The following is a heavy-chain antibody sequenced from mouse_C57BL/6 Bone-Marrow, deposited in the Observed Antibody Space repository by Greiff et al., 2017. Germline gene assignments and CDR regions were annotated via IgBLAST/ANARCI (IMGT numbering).Heavy chain of an antibody. Sequence: VQLQQSGPELVKPGASVKISCKASGYSFTSYYIHWVKQRPGQGLEWIGWIYPGSGNTKYNEKFKGKATLTADTSSSTAYMQLSSLTSEDSAVYYCARGCLDYPIYFDYWGQGTTLTVSS. CDR3: ARGCLDYPIYFDY. D-gene: IGHD2-4*01. J-gene: IGHJ2*01. V-gene: IGHV1-66*01. CDR1: GYSFTSYY. CDR2: IYPGSGNT.